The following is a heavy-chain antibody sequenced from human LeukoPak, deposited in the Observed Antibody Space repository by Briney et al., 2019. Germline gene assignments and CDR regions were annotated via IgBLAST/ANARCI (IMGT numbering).Heavy chain of an antibody. CDR2: IRYDGSNK. CDR3: ARRSGIGVAGAFDY. D-gene: IGHD6-19*01. V-gene: IGHV3-30*02. Sequence: PGGSLRLSCAASGFTFSSYGMHWVRQAPGKGLEWVAFIRYDGSNKYYADSVKGRFTISRDNSKNTLYLQMNSLRAEDTAVYYCARRSGIGVAGAFDYWGQGTLVTVSS. J-gene: IGHJ4*02. CDR1: GFTFSSYG.